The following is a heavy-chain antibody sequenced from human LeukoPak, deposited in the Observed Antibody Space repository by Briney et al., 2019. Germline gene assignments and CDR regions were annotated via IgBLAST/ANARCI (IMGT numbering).Heavy chain of an antibody. CDR1: GGSISSHY. Sequence: PSETLSLTCTVSGGSISSHYWSWIRQPPGKGLEWIGYIYYSGSTNYNPSLKSRVTISVDTSKNQFSLKLSSVTAADTAVYYCAREGLDILTANRWFDPWGQGTLVTVSS. D-gene: IGHD3-9*01. CDR3: AREGLDILTANRWFDP. CDR2: IYYSGST. J-gene: IGHJ5*02. V-gene: IGHV4-59*11.